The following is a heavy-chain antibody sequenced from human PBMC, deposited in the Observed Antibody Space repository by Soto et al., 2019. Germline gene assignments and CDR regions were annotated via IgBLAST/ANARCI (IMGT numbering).Heavy chain of an antibody. D-gene: IGHD5-12*01. Sequence: PGGSQRLSCTASGFNFSSYARHWVRQAPGKGLEWVALISYGGSNKYYADSVKGRFTFSRDNSKNTLYLQMGSLRAEDTAVYYCARDRGDGYNYYFDYWGQGTLVTVS. CDR2: ISYGGSNK. CDR1: GFNFSSYA. CDR3: ARDRGDGYNYYFDY. V-gene: IGHV3-30-3*01. J-gene: IGHJ4*02.